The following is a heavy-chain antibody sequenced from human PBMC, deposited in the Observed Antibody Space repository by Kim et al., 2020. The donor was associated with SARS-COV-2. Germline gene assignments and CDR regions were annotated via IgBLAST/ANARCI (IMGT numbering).Heavy chain of an antibody. D-gene: IGHD1-26*01. V-gene: IGHV4-30-2*01. J-gene: IGHJ4*02. CDR1: GGSISSGGYS. Sequence: SETLSLTCAVSGGSISSGGYSWSWIRQPPGKGLEWIGYIYHSGSTYYNPSLKSRVTISVDRSKNQFSLKLSSVTAADTAVYYCARQGSYYKFDYWGQGTL. CDR2: IYHSGST. CDR3: ARQGSYYKFDY.